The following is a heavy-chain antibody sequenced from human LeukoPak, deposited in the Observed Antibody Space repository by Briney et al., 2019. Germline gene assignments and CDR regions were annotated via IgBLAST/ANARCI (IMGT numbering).Heavy chain of an antibody. D-gene: IGHD3-10*01. CDR1: GFSLSISG. V-gene: IGHV3-48*02. Sequence: HPGGSLRLSCEASGFSLSISGMNWVRQAPGKGLEWVSYISSSSDLMSYVDSVKGRFTVSRDNAKNSLFLQMNSLRDEDTAVYYCARVLRGLYNLGDWGQGTLVTVSS. CDR3: ARVLRGLYNLGD. CDR2: ISSSSDLM. J-gene: IGHJ4*02.